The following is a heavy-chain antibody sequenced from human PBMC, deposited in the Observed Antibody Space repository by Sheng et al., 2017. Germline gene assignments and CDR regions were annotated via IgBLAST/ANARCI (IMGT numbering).Heavy chain of an antibody. V-gene: IGHV3-33*01. D-gene: IGHD3-22*01. J-gene: IGHJ4*01. Sequence: QVQLVESGGGMVQPGRSLRLSCAASGFSFNSFGMHWVRQAPGKGLEWVAVIWYDGSNKNYADSVQGRFTISRDNSKNTLYLEMNSLRAEDTAVYYCARDSRGSGYYDYWG. CDR2: IWYDGSNK. CDR3: ARDSRGSGYYDY. CDR1: GFSFNSFG.